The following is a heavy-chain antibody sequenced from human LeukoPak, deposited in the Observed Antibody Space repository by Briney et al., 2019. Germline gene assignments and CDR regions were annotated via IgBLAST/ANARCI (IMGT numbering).Heavy chain of an antibody. J-gene: IGHJ4*02. CDR3: ARGGTQYGSGSYWFGY. CDR1: GYTFTSYY. Sequence: GASVKVSCKASGYTFTSYYMHWVRQAPGQGLEWMGTINPSGGSTSYAQKFQGRVTMTRDTSTSTVYMELSSLRSDDTAVYYCARGGTQYGSGSYWFGYWGQGTLVTVSS. V-gene: IGHV1-46*01. CDR2: INPSGGST. D-gene: IGHD3-10*01.